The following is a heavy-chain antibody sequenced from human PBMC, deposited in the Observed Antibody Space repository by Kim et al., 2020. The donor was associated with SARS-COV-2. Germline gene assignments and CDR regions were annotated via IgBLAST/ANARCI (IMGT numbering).Heavy chain of an antibody. D-gene: IGHD3-10*01. V-gene: IGHV4-39*07. Sequence: SETLSLTCTVSGGSISSSSYYWGWIRQPPGKGLEWIGSIYYSGSTYYNPSLKSRVTISVDTSKNQFSLKLSSVTAADTAVYYCARDGAGGGSYWLGRTKYYYGMDVWGQGTTVTVSS. J-gene: IGHJ6*02. CDR1: GGSISSSSYY. CDR3: ARDGAGGGSYWLGRTKYYYGMDV. CDR2: IYYSGST.